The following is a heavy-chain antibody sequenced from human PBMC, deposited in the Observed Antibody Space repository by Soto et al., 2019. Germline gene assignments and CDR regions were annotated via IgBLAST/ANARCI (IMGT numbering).Heavy chain of an antibody. CDR2: ISSSGSTI. J-gene: IGHJ6*02. D-gene: IGHD3-22*01. CDR1: GFTFSDYY. V-gene: IGHV3-11*01. CDR3: ERVPITMIVVVITTVPYYGMDV. Sequence: PGGSLRLSCAASGFTFSDYYMSWIRQAPGKGLEWVSYISSSGSTIYYADSVKGRFTISRDNAKNSLYLQMNSLRAEDTAVYYCERVPITMIVVVITTVPYYGMDVRGQGTTVTVSS.